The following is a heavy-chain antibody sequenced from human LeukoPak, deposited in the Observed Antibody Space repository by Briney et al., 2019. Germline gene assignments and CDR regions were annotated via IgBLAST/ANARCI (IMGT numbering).Heavy chain of an antibody. V-gene: IGHV3-21*01. J-gene: IGHJ6*02. CDR2: ISSSSGSYI. D-gene: IGHD5-18*01. CDR3: ARELWIQDDNYYYYGMDV. CDR1: GFTFSSYS. Sequence: GGSLRLSCAASGFTFSSYSMNWVRQAPGKGLEWVSTISSSSGSYIYYADSVKGRFTTSRENAKNSLYLQMNSLRAGDTAVYYCARELWIQDDNYYYYGMDVWGQGTTVTVSS.